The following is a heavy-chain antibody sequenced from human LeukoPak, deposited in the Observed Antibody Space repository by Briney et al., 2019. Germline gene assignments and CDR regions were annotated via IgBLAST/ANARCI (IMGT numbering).Heavy chain of an antibody. V-gene: IGHV5-51*01. CDR2: IYPGDSDT. CDR1: GYSFTSYW. Sequence: GESLKISCKGSGYSFTSYWIGWVRQMPGKGLEWMGIIYPGDSDTRYSPSFQGQATISADKSISTAYLQWSSLKASDTAMYYCATRGYCSSTSCYPFDYWGQGTLVTVSS. J-gene: IGHJ4*02. D-gene: IGHD2-2*01. CDR3: ATRGYCSSTSCYPFDY.